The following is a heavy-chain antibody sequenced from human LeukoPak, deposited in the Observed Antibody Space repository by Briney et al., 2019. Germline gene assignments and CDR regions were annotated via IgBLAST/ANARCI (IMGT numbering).Heavy chain of an antibody. V-gene: IGHV4-39*01. CDR3: ARHVYDSSGYYYVGSFDY. CDR2: IYYSGST. CDR1: GGSISSSSYY. J-gene: IGHJ4*02. D-gene: IGHD3-22*01. Sequence: SETLSLTCTVSGGSISSSSYYWGWLRQPPGKGREWIGSIYYSGSTYYNPSLKGRVTISVDTSKNQFSLKLSSVTAADTAVYYCARHVYDSSGYYYVGSFDYWGQGTLVTVSS.